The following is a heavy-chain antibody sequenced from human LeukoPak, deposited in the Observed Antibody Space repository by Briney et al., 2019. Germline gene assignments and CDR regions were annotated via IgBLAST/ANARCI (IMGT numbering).Heavy chain of an antibody. CDR1: GGSFSGYY. D-gene: IGHD3-3*01. J-gene: IGHJ5*02. V-gene: IGHV4-34*01. CDR3: ARDHKYYDFWSGYKEPWFDP. Sequence: SETLSLTCAVYGGSFSGYYWRWIRQPPGKGLEWIGEINHSGSTNYNPSLKSRVTISVDTSKNQFSLKLSSVTAADTAVYYCARDHKYYDFWSGYKEPWFDPWGQGTLVTVSS. CDR2: INHSGST.